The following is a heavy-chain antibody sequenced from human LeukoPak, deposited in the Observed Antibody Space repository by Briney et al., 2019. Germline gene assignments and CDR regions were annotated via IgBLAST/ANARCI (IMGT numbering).Heavy chain of an antibody. J-gene: IGHJ4*02. D-gene: IGHD3-22*01. Sequence: PSETLSLTCTVSGGSISRYYWSWIRQPPGKGLEWIGYIYYSGSTNYNPSLKSRVTMSVDTSKDQFSLKLSSVTAADTAVYYCASFDKYYYDGSGYYRLDYWGQGTLVTVSS. CDR2: IYYSGST. V-gene: IGHV4-59*01. CDR3: ASFDKYYYDGSGYYRLDY. CDR1: GGSISRYY.